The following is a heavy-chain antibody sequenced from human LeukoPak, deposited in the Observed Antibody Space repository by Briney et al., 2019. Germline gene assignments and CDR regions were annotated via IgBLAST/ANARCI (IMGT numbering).Heavy chain of an antibody. CDR3: ASRTTGLFDY. Sequence: SETLSLTCADYAGSFSGYYWSWIRQPPGKGLEWIGEINHSGSTNYNPSLKSRVTISVDTSKSLFSLNLTSVTAADTGVYYCASRTTGLFDYWGLGTLVTVSS. D-gene: IGHD4-17*01. V-gene: IGHV4-34*01. CDR1: AGSFSGYY. CDR2: INHSGST. J-gene: IGHJ4*02.